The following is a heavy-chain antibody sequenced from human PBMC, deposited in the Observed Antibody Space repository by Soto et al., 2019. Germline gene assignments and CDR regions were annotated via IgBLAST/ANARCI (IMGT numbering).Heavy chain of an antibody. CDR2: IRGGGSPI. D-gene: IGHD1-7*01. CDR3: ASKIFGTTYFDY. J-gene: IGHJ4*02. V-gene: IGHV3-48*03. Sequence: GGSLRLSCAASGLTFSTYEMNWVRQAPGKGLEWVSYIRGGGSPILYADSVKGRFTISRDNAKNPLYLQMNSLRAEDTAIYYCASKIFGTTYFDYWGQGALVTVSS. CDR1: GLTFSTYE.